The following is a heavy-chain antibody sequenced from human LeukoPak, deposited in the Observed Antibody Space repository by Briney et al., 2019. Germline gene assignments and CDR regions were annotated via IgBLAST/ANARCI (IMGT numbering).Heavy chain of an antibody. J-gene: IGHJ4*02. V-gene: IGHV1-8*03. Sequence: ASVKVSCKASGYTFTSYDINWVRQATGQGPEWMGWMNPNSGNTGYAQKFQGRVTITRNTSISTAYMELSSLRSEDTAVYYCARGPEPRDSSGYYFNWGQGTLVTVSS. CDR1: GYTFTSYD. D-gene: IGHD3-22*01. CDR3: ARGPEPRDSSGYYFN. CDR2: MNPNSGNT.